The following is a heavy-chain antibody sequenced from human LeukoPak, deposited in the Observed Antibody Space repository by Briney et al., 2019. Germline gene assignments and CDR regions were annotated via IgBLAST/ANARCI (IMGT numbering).Heavy chain of an antibody. Sequence: GGSLRLSCAASGFTFSNYAMSWVRQAPGQGLDWVSAISDSGITAYYADSVKGRFTISKDNSKSTLYLQMNSLRAEDTAVYYCANLNAPYWGNFDYWGQGTLVTVSS. CDR3: ANLNAPYWGNFDY. V-gene: IGHV3-23*01. J-gene: IGHJ4*02. CDR1: GFTFSNYA. D-gene: IGHD3-16*01. CDR2: ISDSGITA.